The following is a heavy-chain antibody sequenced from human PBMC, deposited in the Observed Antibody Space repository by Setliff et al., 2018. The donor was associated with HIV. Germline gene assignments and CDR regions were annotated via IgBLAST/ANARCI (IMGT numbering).Heavy chain of an antibody. CDR3: TRHPLRPGIAGYFYFVDV. J-gene: IGHJ6*03. CDR1: GCSFPNDW. CDR2: IFPRDSET. Sequence: GESLKISCKDSGCSFPNDWIGWVRQKPGKGLEWVAIIFPRDSETRYSPSFEGQVTISVDRSLNTVYLQWSRLRASDSAIYYCTRHPLRPGIAGYFYFVDVWGTGTTVTVSS. D-gene: IGHD3-9*01. V-gene: IGHV5-51*01.